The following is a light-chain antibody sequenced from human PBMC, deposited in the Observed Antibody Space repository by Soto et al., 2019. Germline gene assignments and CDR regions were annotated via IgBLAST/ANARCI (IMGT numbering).Light chain of an antibody. Sequence: EIVLTQAPGTLSSSPGERATLSCRASQTVTSNYLAWYQQKPDQAPRLLFFGASIRATGLPDRFSGGGSGTDVTLTISRLEPEDFAVYYCQQYGSSPGTFGQGTKVEVK. CDR3: QQYGSSPGT. CDR1: QTVTSNY. CDR2: GAS. J-gene: IGKJ1*01. V-gene: IGKV3-20*01.